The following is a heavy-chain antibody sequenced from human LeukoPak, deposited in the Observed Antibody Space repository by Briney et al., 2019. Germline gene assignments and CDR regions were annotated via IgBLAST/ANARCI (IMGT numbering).Heavy chain of an antibody. V-gene: IGHV3-30*02. D-gene: IGHD3-22*01. J-gene: IGHJ3*02. Sequence: QSGGSLRLSCAASGFTFSSYGMHWVRQAPGKGLEWVAFIRYDGSNKYYADSVKGRFTISRNNSKNTLYLQMNSLRAEDTAVYYCANLRLIVVSHDAFDIWGQGTMVTVSS. CDR1: GFTFSSYG. CDR3: ANLRLIVVSHDAFDI. CDR2: IRYDGSNK.